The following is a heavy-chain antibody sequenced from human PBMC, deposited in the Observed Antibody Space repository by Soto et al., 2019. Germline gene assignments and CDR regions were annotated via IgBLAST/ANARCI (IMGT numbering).Heavy chain of an antibody. CDR2: INHSGST. CDR3: ARGFGSGSYYKSGAFDI. Sequence: QVQLQQWSVGLLKPSETLSLTCAVYGGSFSGYYWSWIRQPPGKGLEWIGEINHSGSTNYNPSLKSRVTISVDTSKNQFSLKLSSVTAADTAVYYCARGFGSGSYYKSGAFDIWGQGTMVTVSS. D-gene: IGHD3-10*01. CDR1: GGSFSGYY. J-gene: IGHJ3*02. V-gene: IGHV4-34*01.